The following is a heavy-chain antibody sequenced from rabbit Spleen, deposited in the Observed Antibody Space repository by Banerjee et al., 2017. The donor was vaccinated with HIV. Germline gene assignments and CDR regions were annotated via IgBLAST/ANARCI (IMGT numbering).Heavy chain of an antibody. CDR1: GFSFSDRDV. CDR2: INTATGKA. V-gene: IGHV1S45*01. CDR3: ARDLVGVVGWNFNL. J-gene: IGHJ4*01. D-gene: IGHD5-1*01. Sequence: PLEGYGGGLGQSEGHLTITCKASGFSFSDRDVMCWVRQAPGKGLEWIGCINTATGKAVYASWAKGRFTISTTSSTTVTLQMTSLTAADSATYFCARDLVGVVGWNFNLWGPGTLVTVS.